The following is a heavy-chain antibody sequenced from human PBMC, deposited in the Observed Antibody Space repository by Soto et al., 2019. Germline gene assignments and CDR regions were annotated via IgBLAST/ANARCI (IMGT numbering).Heavy chain of an antibody. Sequence: SDTLSLTCAGCGGSFTGSSWTWIRQPPGTGLEWIGEINHSGSTNYNPSLKGRVTISVDTSKNQFSLKLTSVTAADTAVYYCARDKITGLFDYWGQGTLVTVS. CDR3: ARDKITGLFDY. CDR2: INHSGST. CDR1: GGSFTGSS. V-gene: IGHV4-34*01. D-gene: IGHD2-8*02. J-gene: IGHJ4*02.